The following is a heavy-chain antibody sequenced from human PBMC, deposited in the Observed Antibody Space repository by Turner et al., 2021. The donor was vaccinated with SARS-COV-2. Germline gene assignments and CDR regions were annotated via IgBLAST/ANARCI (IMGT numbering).Heavy chain of an antibody. Sequence: EVQLLESGGGLVQPGGSLRLSCAASGFTSSNYAMSWVRQAPGKGLEWVSAITGTSGRAGSTFYADSLKGRFTISRDNSENTLYLQMDSLRVEDTAIYYCATSGGARNFYWYFDIWGRGTLVTVSS. V-gene: IGHV3-23*01. D-gene: IGHD1-7*01. J-gene: IGHJ2*01. CDR3: ATSGGARNFYWYFDI. CDR2: ITGTSGRAGST. CDR1: GFTSSNYA.